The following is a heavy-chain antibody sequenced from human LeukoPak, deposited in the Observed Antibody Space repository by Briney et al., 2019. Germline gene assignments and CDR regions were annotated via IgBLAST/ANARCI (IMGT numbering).Heavy chain of an antibody. Sequence: SETLSLTCTVSGGSISSGSYYWSWIRQPAGKGLEWIGRIYTSGSTKYNPSLKSRLTISVDTSKNQFSLKLSSVTAADTAVYYCARGRYYDSSGYRPYYYYYYLNVWGKGTTVTVSS. V-gene: IGHV4-61*02. D-gene: IGHD3-22*01. CDR2: IYTSGST. J-gene: IGHJ6*03. CDR1: GGSISSGSYY. CDR3: ARGRYYDSSGYRPYYYYYYLNV.